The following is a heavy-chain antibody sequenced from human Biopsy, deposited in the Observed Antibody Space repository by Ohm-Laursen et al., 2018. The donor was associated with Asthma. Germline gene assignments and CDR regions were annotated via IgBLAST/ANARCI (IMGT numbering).Heavy chain of an antibody. Sequence: ASVKVSCKASGYTFIHFAIHWVRQAPGQRLEWMGWINAGDGNTKYSQKFQGRVTITRDTSASTAYMDLRSLRSEDTAMYYCARTYYDFLTVQVNDAFALWGQGTMVTVSS. CDR1: GYTFIHFA. D-gene: IGHD3-9*01. CDR2: INAGDGNT. V-gene: IGHV1-3*01. CDR3: ARTYYDFLTVQVNDAFAL. J-gene: IGHJ3*01.